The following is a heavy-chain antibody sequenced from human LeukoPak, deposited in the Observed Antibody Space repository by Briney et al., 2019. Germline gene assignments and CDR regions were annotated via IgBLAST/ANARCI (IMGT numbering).Heavy chain of an antibody. Sequence: SETLSLTCTVSGGSISSYYWSWIRQPPGKGLEWIGYIYYTGSTNYNPSLKSRVTISVDTSKNQFSLKLSSVTAADTAVYYCARAGYGDYVDYWGQGTLVTASS. CDR1: GGSISSYY. J-gene: IGHJ4*02. V-gene: IGHV4-59*01. D-gene: IGHD4-17*01. CDR3: ARAGYGDYVDY. CDR2: IYYTGST.